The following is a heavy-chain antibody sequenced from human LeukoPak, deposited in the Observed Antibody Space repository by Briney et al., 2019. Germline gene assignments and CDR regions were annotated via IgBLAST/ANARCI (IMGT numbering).Heavy chain of an antibody. J-gene: IGHJ4*02. CDR1: GFTFSNYA. V-gene: IGHV3-30-3*01. D-gene: IGHD6-6*01. CDR3: AKLRSSSRENFDY. Sequence: GGSLRLSCAASGFTFSNYAMYWVRQAPGKGLEWVAAVSYDGNNKYYADSVKGRFTISRDNSKNTLYLQMNSLRAEDTAVYYCAKLRSSSRENFDYWGQGTLVTVSS. CDR2: VSYDGNNK.